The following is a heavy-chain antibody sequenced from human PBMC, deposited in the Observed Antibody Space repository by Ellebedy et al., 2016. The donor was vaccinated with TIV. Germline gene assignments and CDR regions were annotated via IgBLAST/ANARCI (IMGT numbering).Heavy chain of an antibody. J-gene: IGHJ4*02. V-gene: IGHV3-21*01. CDR1: GFTFSSYS. Sequence: GGSLRLSXAASGFTFSSYSMNWVRQAPGKGLEWVSSISSSSSYIYYADSVKGRFTISRDNAKNSLYLQMNSLRAEDTAVYYCARDPLPHIVGATARVFDYWGQGTLVTVSS. D-gene: IGHD1-26*01. CDR2: ISSSSSYI. CDR3: ARDPLPHIVGATARVFDY.